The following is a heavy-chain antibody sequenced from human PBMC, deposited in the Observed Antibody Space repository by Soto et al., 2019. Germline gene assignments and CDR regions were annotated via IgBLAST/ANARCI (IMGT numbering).Heavy chain of an antibody. D-gene: IGHD3-16*02. Sequence: GGSLRLSCAASGFTFDDYTMHWVRQAPGKGLEWVSLISWDGGSTYYADSVKGRFTISRDNAKNSLYLQMNSLRAEDTAVYYCARDSPIMITFGGVIAPPDIWGQGTMVTVSS. V-gene: IGHV3-43*01. CDR3: ARDSPIMITFGGVIAPPDI. CDR1: GFTFDDYT. J-gene: IGHJ3*02. CDR2: ISWDGGST.